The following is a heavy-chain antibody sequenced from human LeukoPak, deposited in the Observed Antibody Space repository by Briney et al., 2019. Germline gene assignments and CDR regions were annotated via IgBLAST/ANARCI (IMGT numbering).Heavy chain of an antibody. Sequence: ASVEVSCKASGGTFSSYAISWVRQAPGQGLEWMGGIIPIFGTANYAQKFQGRVTITTDESTSTAYMELSSLRSEDTAVYYCARGRLGYCSSTSCYTKVPFDYWGQGTLVTVSS. D-gene: IGHD2-2*02. CDR1: GGTFSSYA. CDR2: IIPIFGTA. V-gene: IGHV1-69*05. CDR3: ARGRLGYCSSTSCYTKVPFDY. J-gene: IGHJ4*02.